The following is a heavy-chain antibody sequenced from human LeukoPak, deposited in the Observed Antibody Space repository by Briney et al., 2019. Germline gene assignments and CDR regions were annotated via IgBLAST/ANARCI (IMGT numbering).Heavy chain of an antibody. CDR3: ARDRDYDGFEY. CDR1: GGSVSSGNYY. D-gene: IGHD3-3*01. Sequence: SETLSLTCTVSGGSVSSGNYYWSWIRQPPGKGLEWIGYIYYSGSTNHNPSLKSRVTISVDTSKNQFSLKLSSVTAADTAVYYCARDRDYDGFEYWGQGTLVTVSS. V-gene: IGHV4-61*01. J-gene: IGHJ4*02. CDR2: IYYSGST.